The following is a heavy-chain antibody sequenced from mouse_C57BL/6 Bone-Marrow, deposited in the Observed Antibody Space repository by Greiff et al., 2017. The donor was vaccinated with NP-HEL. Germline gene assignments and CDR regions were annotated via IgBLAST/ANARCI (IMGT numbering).Heavy chain of an antibody. Sequence: VKVVESGAELVKPGASVKLSCKASGYTFTEYTIHWVKQRSGQGLEWIGWFYPGSGGIKYNEKFKAKATLTADKSSSTVYLELSRLTSEDSAVYFCARHGRYYYGSSYYYYAMDYWGQGTSVTVSS. CDR3: ARHGRYYYGSSYYYYAMDY. J-gene: IGHJ4*01. V-gene: IGHV1-62-2*01. CDR1: GYTFTEYT. CDR2: FYPGSGGI. D-gene: IGHD1-1*01.